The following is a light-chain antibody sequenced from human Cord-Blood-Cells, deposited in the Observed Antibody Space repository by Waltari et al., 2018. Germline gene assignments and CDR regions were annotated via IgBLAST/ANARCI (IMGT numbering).Light chain of an antibody. Sequence: QLVLTQSPSASASLGASVKLTCTLSSGHRSYAIAWHQQQPEKGPRYLMKLNSDGSHSKGDGSPDRFSGSSSGAERYRTSSSLQSEDEADYYCQTWGTGISVFGTGTKVTVL. J-gene: IGLJ1*01. CDR3: QTWGTGISV. CDR2: LNSDGSH. CDR1: SGHRSYA. V-gene: IGLV4-69*01.